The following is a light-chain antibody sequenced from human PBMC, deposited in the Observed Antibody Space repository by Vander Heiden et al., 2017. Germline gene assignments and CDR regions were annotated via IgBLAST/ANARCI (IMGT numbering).Light chain of an antibody. V-gene: IGKV3-20*01. J-gene: IGKJ5*01. CDR2: DAS. CDR3: QNFSSSLIT. Sequence: EIVLTQSPGPLSLSPGERATLSCRASQSFSSTYLAWYQQKPGQAPRLLIYDASSRATGIPDRFSGSGSGTDFTLTISRLEPEDFAVYYCQNFSSSLITFGQGTRLGIK. CDR1: QSFSSTY.